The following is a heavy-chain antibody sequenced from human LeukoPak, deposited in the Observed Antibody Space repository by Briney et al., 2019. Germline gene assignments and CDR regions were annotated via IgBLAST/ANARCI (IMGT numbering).Heavy chain of an antibody. CDR2: ISAYNGNT. D-gene: IGHD1-1*01. J-gene: IGHJ6*02. CDR1: GYTFTSYG. Sequence: ASVKVSCKASGYTFTSYGISWVRQAPGQGLEWMGWISAYNGNTNYAQKLRGRVTMTTDTSTSTAYMELRSLRSDDTAVYYCARIRVSQLERRGPKTDYNYYGMDVWGQGTTVTVSS. CDR3: ARIRVSQLERRGPKTDYNYYGMDV. V-gene: IGHV1-18*01.